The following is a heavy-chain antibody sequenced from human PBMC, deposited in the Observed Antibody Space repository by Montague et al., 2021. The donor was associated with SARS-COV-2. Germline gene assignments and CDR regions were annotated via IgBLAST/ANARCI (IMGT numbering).Heavy chain of an antibody. CDR2: SGST. CDR3: ARLYLWFNGKMYLFDA. D-gene: IGHD2-21*01. V-gene: IGHV4-61*07. Sequence: SGSTNFNASLKSRLTMSPDTSKNQFSLQLSSVTAADTAVYYCARLYLWFNGKMYLFDAWGQGILVSVSS. J-gene: IGHJ4*02.